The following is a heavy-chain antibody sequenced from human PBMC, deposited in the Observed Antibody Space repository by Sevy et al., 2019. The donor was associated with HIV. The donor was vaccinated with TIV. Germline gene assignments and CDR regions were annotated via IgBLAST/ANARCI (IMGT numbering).Heavy chain of an antibody. CDR1: GFTFSSYS. CDR2: ISSSSSYI. CDR3: ASSSSTSYNDAFDI. J-gene: IGHJ3*02. V-gene: IGHV3-21*01. Sequence: GGSLRLSCAASGFTFSSYSMNWVRQAPGKGLEWVSSISSSSSYIYYAHSVKGRFTISRDNAKNSLYLQMNSLRAEDTAVYYCASSSSTSYNDAFDIWGQGTMVTVSS. D-gene: IGHD2-2*01.